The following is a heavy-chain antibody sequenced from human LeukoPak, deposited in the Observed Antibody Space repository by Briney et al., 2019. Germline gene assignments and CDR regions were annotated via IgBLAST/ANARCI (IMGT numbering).Heavy chain of an antibody. V-gene: IGHV3-23*01. D-gene: IGHD5-18*01. CDR2: CDTGGGT. J-gene: IGHJ4*01. Sequence: PGGSLRLSCAASGFTFSSYAMTWVRQAPGKGLEWVSACDTGGGTYYADSVKGRFTISRDSSKSTLYLQMNSLRVEDTAVYYCARGRGYGEPLNYWGHGTLVTVSS. CDR3: ARGRGYGEPLNY. CDR1: GFTFSSYA.